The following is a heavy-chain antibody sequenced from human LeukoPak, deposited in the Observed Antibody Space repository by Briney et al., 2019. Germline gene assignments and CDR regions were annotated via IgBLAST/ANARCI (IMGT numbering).Heavy chain of an antibody. J-gene: IGHJ4*02. CDR3: TADEEASENYSFDY. CDR2: ISGGGGNT. V-gene: IGHV3-23*01. D-gene: IGHD1-7*01. CDR1: GFTFSSYA. Sequence: GGSLRLSCAASGFTFSSYAMTWVRQAPGKGLEWVSAISGGGGNTYYADSVKGRFTISRDNSKNTLYLQMNTLITEDTAVYYCTADEEASENYSFDYWGQGSLHTVSS.